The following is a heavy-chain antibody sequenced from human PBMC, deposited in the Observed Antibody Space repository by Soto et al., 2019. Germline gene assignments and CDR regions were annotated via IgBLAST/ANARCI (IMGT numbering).Heavy chain of an antibody. V-gene: IGHV3-33*01. CDR3: ARXYYDFWSDYYTGKEAFDI. CDR1: GFSFRSYG. J-gene: IGHJ3*02. D-gene: IGHD3-3*01. CDR2: IWYDGSNK. Sequence: GGSLRLSCAASGFSFRSYGMHWVRQAPGKGLEWVAVIWYDGSNKYYADSVRGRFTISRDNSENTLYLQMSSLRADDTAVYHCARXYYDFWSDYYTGKEAFDIWGHGTMVTV.